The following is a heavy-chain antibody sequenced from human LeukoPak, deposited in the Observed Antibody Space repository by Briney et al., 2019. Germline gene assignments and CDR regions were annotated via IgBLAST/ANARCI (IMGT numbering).Heavy chain of an antibody. D-gene: IGHD5-18*01. V-gene: IGHV4-59*01. CDR1: GGSISSYY. CDR3: ARGYGYGYYHFDY. CDR2: IYYSGST. J-gene: IGHJ4*02. Sequence: SETLSLTCTVSGGSISSYYWSWIRQPPGKGLEWIGYIYYSGSTNYNPSLKSRVTISVDTSKNQFSLKLSSVTAADTAVYYCARGYGYGYYHFDYWGQGTLVTVSS.